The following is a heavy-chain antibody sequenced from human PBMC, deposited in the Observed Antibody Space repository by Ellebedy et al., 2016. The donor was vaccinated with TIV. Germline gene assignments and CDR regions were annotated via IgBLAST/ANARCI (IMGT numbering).Heavy chain of an antibody. CDR1: GYTFGSFD. J-gene: IGHJ4*02. D-gene: IGHD2-21*01. CDR3: ARGKRTFLWSDY. V-gene: IGHV1-8*01. Sequence: AASVKVSCKTSGYTFGSFDIVWVRQAPGQGLEWMGWMNPISSNTGYAEKFRGRITMTRDTSIDTAYMELISLRSEDTAVYYCARGKRTFLWSDYWGQGTLVTVSS. CDR2: MNPISSNT.